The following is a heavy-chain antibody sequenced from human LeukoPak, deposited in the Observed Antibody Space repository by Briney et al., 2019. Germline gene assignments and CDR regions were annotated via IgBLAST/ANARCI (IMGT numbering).Heavy chain of an antibody. D-gene: IGHD2-15*01. V-gene: IGHV5-51*01. Sequence: GESPKNSCPGSGYTFTRYWIARGGQKPGEGLEWMGSIYPGDSDTRYSPSFQGQVTISADKSITTAYLQWSSLKASDTAIYYCARSGGSYFDYWGQGTLVTVSS. J-gene: IGHJ4*02. CDR1: GYTFTRYW. CDR2: IYPGDSDT. CDR3: ARSGGSYFDY.